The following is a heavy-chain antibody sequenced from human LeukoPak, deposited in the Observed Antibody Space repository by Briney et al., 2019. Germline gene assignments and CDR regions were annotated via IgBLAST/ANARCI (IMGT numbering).Heavy chain of an antibody. D-gene: IGHD2-15*01. CDR2: ISAYNGNT. CDR3: ARDNLAAIAGWGLDY. J-gene: IGHJ4*02. V-gene: IGHV1-18*03. CDR1: GYTFTSYG. Sequence: GASVTVSCTASGYTFTSYGISWVRQAPGQGLEWMGWISAYNGNTYYAPNLQGRVTMTTDTSTSTAYMELRSLRSDDMAVYYCARDNLAAIAGWGLDYWGQGTLVTVSS.